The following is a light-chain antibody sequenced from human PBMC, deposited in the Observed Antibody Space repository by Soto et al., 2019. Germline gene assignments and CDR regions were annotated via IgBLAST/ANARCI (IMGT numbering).Light chain of an antibody. Sequence: DIQLTQSPSFLSASVGDRVTITCRATHDIRGHLAWYQQKPGRAPKLLISETSTLQSGVPSRFSGSGFGTEFTRTVTSLKPEDLATYYCQQVNAAPLTFGGGTKVEIK. CDR2: ETS. CDR1: HDIRGH. V-gene: IGKV1-9*01. J-gene: IGKJ4*01. CDR3: QQVNAAPLT.